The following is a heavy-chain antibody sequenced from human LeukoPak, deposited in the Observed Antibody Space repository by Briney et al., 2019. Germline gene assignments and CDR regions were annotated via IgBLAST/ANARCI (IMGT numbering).Heavy chain of an antibody. CDR2: IYYSGST. CDR3: ARGVYDILTGYYPIDY. Sequence: SQTLSLTCTVSGGSISSGDYYWSWIRQPPGKGLEWIGYIYYSGSTYYNPSLKSRVTISVDTSKNQFSLKLGSVTAADTAVYYCARGVYDILTGYYPIDYWGQGTLVTVSS. V-gene: IGHV4-30-4*08. J-gene: IGHJ4*02. D-gene: IGHD3-9*01. CDR1: GGSISSGDYY.